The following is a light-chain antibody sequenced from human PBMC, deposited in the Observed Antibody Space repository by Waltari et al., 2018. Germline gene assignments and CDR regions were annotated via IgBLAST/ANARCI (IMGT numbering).Light chain of an antibody. V-gene: IGKV1-12*01. Sequence: DIQMAQSPSSVSASVGDRVAITCRASQDVSGWLNWYQQKPGKAPKLLISSASSLESGVPSRFSGGGSGTDFTLTINSLQSEDFATYFCQQADSFPLTFGQGTKVEIK. CDR1: QDVSGW. CDR2: SAS. J-gene: IGKJ1*01. CDR3: QQADSFPLT.